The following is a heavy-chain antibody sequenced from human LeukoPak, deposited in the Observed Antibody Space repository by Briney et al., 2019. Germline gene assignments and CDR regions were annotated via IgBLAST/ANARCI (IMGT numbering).Heavy chain of an antibody. J-gene: IGHJ3*02. D-gene: IGHD1-26*01. CDR2: INHSGGT. CDR3: ARDKWAATGAFDI. V-gene: IGHV4-34*01. Sequence: PSETLSLTCAVYGGSFSGYYWSWIRQPPGKGLEWIGEINHSGGTNYNPSLKSRVTMSVDTSKNQFSLKLSSVTAADTAVYYCARDKWAATGAFDIWGQGTMVTVSS. CDR1: GGSFSGYY.